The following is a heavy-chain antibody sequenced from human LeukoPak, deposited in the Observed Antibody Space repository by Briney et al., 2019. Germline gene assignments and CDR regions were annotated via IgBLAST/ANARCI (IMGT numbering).Heavy chain of an antibody. CDR1: GDSISPSY. CDR2: IHYSGSN. CDR3: TRVDDTGGQADYGMDV. Sequence: PSETLSLTCTVSGDSISPSYWSWIRQPPGKRLEWVGYIHYSGSNIYNPVLKSRVSISLETSKRQFSLKLSSVTAADTAIYYCTRVDDTGGQADYGMDVWGQGTTVTVSS. D-gene: IGHD2-8*02. V-gene: IGHV4-59*01. J-gene: IGHJ6*02.